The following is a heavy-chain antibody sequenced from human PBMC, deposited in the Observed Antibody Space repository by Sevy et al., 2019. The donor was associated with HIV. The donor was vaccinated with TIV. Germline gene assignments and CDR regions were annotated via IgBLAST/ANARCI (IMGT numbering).Heavy chain of an antibody. V-gene: IGHV3-30*18. J-gene: IGHJ6*02. D-gene: IGHD3-3*01. Sequence: GESLKISCAASGFTFSNYGMHWVRQAPGKGLEWVAVISDDGRKKYYAGSVRGRFTFSRDNAENTLYLQMNSLRAEDTAVYYCAKDQPLYYDFWSGYPVYYYGMDVWGQGTTVTVSS. CDR1: GFTFSNYG. CDR3: AKDQPLYYDFWSGYPVYYYGMDV. CDR2: ISDDGRKK.